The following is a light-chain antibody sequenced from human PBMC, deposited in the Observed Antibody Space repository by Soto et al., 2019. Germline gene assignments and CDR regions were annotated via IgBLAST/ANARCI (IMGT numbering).Light chain of an antibody. Sequence: EIVMTQSPATLSVSPGERATLSCRASQSVSSNLAWYQQKPGQAPRLLIYGASTRATGIPARFSGSGSGTEFTLTISSLQSEGFAVYYGQQYNNWPPMAFGQGTKVEIK. CDR2: GAS. J-gene: IGKJ1*01. CDR1: QSVSSN. V-gene: IGKV3-15*01. CDR3: QQYNNWPPMA.